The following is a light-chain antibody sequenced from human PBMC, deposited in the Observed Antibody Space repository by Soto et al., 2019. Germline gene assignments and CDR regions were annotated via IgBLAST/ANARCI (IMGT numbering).Light chain of an antibody. J-gene: IGLJ1*01. CDR3: SSFISSSTSYV. CDR1: SSDIGDSNY. V-gene: IGLV2-14*03. Sequence: QSVLTQPASVSGTPGQSSTISCTGTSSDIGDSNYVSWYQQHPGKAPKLVIYDVSNRPSGVSNRFSGSKSANTASLTISGLQAEDEADYYCSSFISSSTSYVFGTGTKLTVL. CDR2: DVS.